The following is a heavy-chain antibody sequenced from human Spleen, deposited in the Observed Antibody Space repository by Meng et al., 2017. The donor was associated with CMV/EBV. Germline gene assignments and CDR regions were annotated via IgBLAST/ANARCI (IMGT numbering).Heavy chain of an antibody. CDR2: IYPKTGGT. Sequence: ASVKVSCKTSGYTFSAYYMHWVRQAPGQGLEWMGWIYPKTGGTNYAQQYQGRVTMTGDTSITTAYLELSSLRSDDTAVYYCARGGLYSRSRAIMDVWGQGTTVTVSS. CDR3: ARGGLYSRSRAIMDV. J-gene: IGHJ6*02. D-gene: IGHD6-13*01. V-gene: IGHV1-2*02. CDR1: GYTFSAYY.